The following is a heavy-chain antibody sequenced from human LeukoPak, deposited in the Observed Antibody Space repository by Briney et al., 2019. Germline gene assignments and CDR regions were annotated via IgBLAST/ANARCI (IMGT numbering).Heavy chain of an antibody. D-gene: IGHD1-1*01. CDR1: GFTFGDCA. J-gene: IGHJ4*02. Sequence: GGSLRLSCTASGFTFGDCAMSWIRQAPGKGLEWVGFIRSKAYGETADYAASVKGRFTISRDDSKAIAYLQMNSLKTEGTAVYHCTRDRGAYNLYDYWGQGTLVTVSS. CDR3: TRDRGAYNLYDY. V-gene: IGHV3-49*03. CDR2: IRSKAYGETA.